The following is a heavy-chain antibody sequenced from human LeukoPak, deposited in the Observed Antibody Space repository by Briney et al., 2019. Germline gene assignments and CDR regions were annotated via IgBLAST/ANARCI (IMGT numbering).Heavy chain of an antibody. J-gene: IGHJ4*02. CDR3: AGDGGLWFGELLSY. D-gene: IGHD3-10*01. V-gene: IGHV7-4-1*02. CDR2: INTNSGDP. CDR1: GYTFTNYA. Sequence: ASVKVSCKASGYTFTNYAMNWVRQAPGQGLEWMGWINTNSGDPTYAQGFTGRFVFSLDTSVTPAYLQISRLKAEDTAVYYCAGDGGLWFGELLSYWGQGSLVTV.